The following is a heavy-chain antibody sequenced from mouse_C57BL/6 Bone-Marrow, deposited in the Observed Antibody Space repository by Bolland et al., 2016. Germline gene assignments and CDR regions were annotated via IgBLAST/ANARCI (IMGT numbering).Heavy chain of an antibody. J-gene: IGHJ4*01. D-gene: IGHD3-3*01. CDR2: IWSDGST. Sequence: VVIWSDGSTTYNSALKSRLSISKDNSKSQVFLKMNSLQTDDTAMYYCARQLGNAMDYLGQGTS. V-gene: IGHV2-6-1*01. CDR3: ARQLGNAMDY.